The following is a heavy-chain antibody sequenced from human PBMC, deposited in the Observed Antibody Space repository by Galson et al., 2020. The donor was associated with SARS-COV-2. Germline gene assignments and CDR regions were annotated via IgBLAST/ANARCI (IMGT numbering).Heavy chain of an antibody. CDR3: ARAGYGSGSYYSLSNWFDP. J-gene: IGHJ5*02. D-gene: IGHD3-10*01. Sequence: ASVKVSCKASGYTFTRYYMHWVRQAPGQGLEWMGWINPNSGGTNYAQKFQGRVTMTRDTSISTAYMELSRLRSDDTAVYYCARAGYGSGSYYSLSNWFDPWGQGTLVTVSS. CDR1: GYTFTRYY. CDR2: INPNSGGT. V-gene: IGHV1-2*02.